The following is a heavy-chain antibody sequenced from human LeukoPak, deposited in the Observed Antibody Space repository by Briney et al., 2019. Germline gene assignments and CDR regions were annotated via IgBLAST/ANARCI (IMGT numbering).Heavy chain of an antibody. Sequence: ASVKVSCKASGYTFTGYFIHWVRRAPGQGLEWMGWINPNNGGTNYAQKFQGRVTMTRDTSISTAYMELSRLRSDDTAVYYCARDERYDSSGYPFDYWGQGTLVTVSS. J-gene: IGHJ4*02. CDR2: INPNNGGT. D-gene: IGHD3-22*01. CDR1: GYTFTGYF. V-gene: IGHV1-2*02. CDR3: ARDERYDSSGYPFDY.